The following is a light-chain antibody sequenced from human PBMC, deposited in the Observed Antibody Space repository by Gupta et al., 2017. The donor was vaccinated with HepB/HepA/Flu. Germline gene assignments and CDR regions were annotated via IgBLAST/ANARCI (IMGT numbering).Light chain of an antibody. Sequence: EIVLTQSPATLSLCPGERATISCRASQSIISYLTWYQQKPGQAPRLLIYDASTRATGIPTRFSGGGFGTDFALTISNLEPEDFAVYYCQQRSSWPPTFGQGTKVEIK. J-gene: IGKJ1*01. V-gene: IGKV3-11*01. CDR3: QQRSSWPPT. CDR1: QSIISY. CDR2: DAS.